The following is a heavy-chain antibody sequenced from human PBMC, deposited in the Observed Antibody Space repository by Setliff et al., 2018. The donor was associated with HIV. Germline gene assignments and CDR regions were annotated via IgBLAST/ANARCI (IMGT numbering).Heavy chain of an antibody. CDR2: IRYDGSNK. Sequence: LRLSCAASGFTFSSYGMHWVRQAPGKGLEWVAFIRYDGSNKYYAESVKGRFTISRDNSKNTLYLQMNSLRAEDTAVYYCARDAPWDSYGLDYWGQGTLVTVSS. D-gene: IGHD5-18*01. V-gene: IGHV3-30*02. CDR1: GFTFSSYG. J-gene: IGHJ4*02. CDR3: ARDAPWDSYGLDY.